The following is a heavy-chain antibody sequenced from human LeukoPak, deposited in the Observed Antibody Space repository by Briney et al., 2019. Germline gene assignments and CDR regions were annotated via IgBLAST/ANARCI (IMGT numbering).Heavy chain of an antibody. V-gene: IGHV4-4*07. CDR2: IYTSGST. CDR1: GGPISSYY. CDR3: ARVRNYFCSGYYYPTYYYYYMDV. D-gene: IGHD3-3*01. J-gene: IGHJ6*03. Sequence: PSETLSLTCTVSGGPISSYYWSWIRQPAGKGLEWIGRIYTSGSTNYNPSLKSRVTMSVDTSKNQFSLKLSSVTAADTAVYYCARVRNYFCSGYYYPTYYYYYMDVWGKGTTVTVPS.